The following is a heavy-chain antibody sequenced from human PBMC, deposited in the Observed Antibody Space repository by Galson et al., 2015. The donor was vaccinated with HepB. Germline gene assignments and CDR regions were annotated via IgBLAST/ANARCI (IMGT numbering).Heavy chain of an antibody. CDR1: KFTFRNYS. Sequence: SLRLSCAASKFTFRNYSMNWVRQTPGKGMEWVASISYNSDNINYADSVKGRFTISRDNAKNSLYLQMNSLRAEDTAVYYCARDWGIAVSGTWWFDPWGQGTLVTVSS. V-gene: IGHV3-21*06. D-gene: IGHD6-19*01. CDR2: ISYNSDNI. CDR3: ARDWGIAVSGTWWFDP. J-gene: IGHJ5*02.